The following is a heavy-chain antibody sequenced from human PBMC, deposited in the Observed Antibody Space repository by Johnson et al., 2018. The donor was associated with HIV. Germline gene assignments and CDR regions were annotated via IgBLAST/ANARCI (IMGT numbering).Heavy chain of an antibody. V-gene: IGHV3-11*04. CDR3: ARGGGSSSWYQADAFDI. CDR1: GFTFSDYY. CDR2: ISSSGSTI. D-gene: IGHD6-13*01. J-gene: IGHJ3*02. Sequence: QVHLVESGGGLVKPGGSLRLSCAASGFTFSDYYMSWIRQAPGKGLEWVSYISSSGSTIYYADSVKGRFTISRDDSKNTLYLQMSSLRAEDTAVYCCARGGGSSSWYQADAFDIWGQGTMVTVSS.